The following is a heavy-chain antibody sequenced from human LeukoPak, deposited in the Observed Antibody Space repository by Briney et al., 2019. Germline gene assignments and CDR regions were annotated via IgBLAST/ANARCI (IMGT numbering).Heavy chain of an antibody. J-gene: IGHJ4*02. CDR2: ISSSSSYI. CDR1: GFTFSSYS. V-gene: IGHV3-21*01. D-gene: IGHD3-22*01. CDR3: ARGRGYYDSSGVYYFDY. Sequence: PGGSLRLSCAASGFTFSSYSMNWVRQAPGKGLEWASSISSSSSYIYYADSVKGRFTISRDNAKKSLYLQMNSLRAEDTAVYYCARGRGYYDSSGVYYFDYWGQGTLVTVSS.